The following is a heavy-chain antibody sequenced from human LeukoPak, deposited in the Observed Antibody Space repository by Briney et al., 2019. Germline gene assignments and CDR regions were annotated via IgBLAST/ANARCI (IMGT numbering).Heavy chain of an antibody. CDR1: DYSISSGYY. J-gene: IGHJ3*02. Sequence: PSETLSLTCTVSDYSISSGYYWGWIRQPPGKGLEWIGSIYHSGSTYYNPSLKSRVTISVDTSKNQFSLKLSSVTAADTAVYYCAREEYYYDSSGYYYPDAFDIWGQGTMVTVSS. CDR3: AREEYYYDSSGYYYPDAFDI. V-gene: IGHV4-38-2*02. CDR2: IYHSGST. D-gene: IGHD3-22*01.